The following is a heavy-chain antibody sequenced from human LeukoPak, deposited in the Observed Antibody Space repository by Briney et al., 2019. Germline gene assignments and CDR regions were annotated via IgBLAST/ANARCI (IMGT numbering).Heavy chain of an antibody. CDR3: ARDRGYCSGGSCYSSGSSTFDY. CDR2: INPDGATT. CDR1: GFTFRNYW. V-gene: IGHV3-74*01. Sequence: GGSLRLSCAASGFTFRNYWMHWVRQAPGKGLVWVSRINPDGATTDYAGSVKGRFTISRDNAKNMVYLQMDSLRAEDTAVYYCARDRGYCSGGSCYSSGSSTFDYWGQGTLVTVSS. J-gene: IGHJ4*02. D-gene: IGHD2-15*01.